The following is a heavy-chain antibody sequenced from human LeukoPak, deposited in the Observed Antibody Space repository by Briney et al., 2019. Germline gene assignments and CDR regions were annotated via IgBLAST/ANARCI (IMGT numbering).Heavy chain of an antibody. CDR2: IHPSGSI. Sequence: PSETLSLTCTVSGGSISSGGYYWSWIRQSPGKGLEWIGEIHPSGSIHYNPSLESRINISPDTSKNQFSLKLSSVTTADTALYYCARGADPYKIAYWGPGTLVTVSS. CDR3: ARGADPYKIAY. CDR1: GGSISSGGYY. D-gene: IGHD3-16*02. V-gene: IGHV4-61*08. J-gene: IGHJ4*02.